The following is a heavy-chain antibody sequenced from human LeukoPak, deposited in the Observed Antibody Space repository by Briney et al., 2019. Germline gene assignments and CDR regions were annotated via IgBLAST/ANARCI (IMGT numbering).Heavy chain of an antibody. CDR3: ARAPVVGASYSYMDV. CDR1: GFTFSSYE. J-gene: IGHJ6*03. D-gene: IGHD1-26*01. V-gene: IGHV3-48*03. CDR2: ISSSGSTI. Sequence: PGGSLRLSCAASGFTFSSYEMNWVRQAPGKGLEWVSYISSSGSTIYYADSVKGRFTISRDNAKNSLYLQMNSLRAEDTAVYYCARAPVVGASYSYMDVWGKGTTVTISS.